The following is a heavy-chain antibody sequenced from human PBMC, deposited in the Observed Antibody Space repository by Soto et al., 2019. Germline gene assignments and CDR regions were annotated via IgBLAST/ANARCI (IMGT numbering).Heavy chain of an antibody. Sequence: PSQTLSLTCVISGDSVSSNSAAWNWIRQSPSRGLEWLGRTYYRSKWYNDYAVSVKSRITINPDTSKNQFSLQLNSVTPEDTAVYYCARDLTVAATEGYYYYYGMDVWGQGTTVTVSS. V-gene: IGHV6-1*01. D-gene: IGHD6-19*01. J-gene: IGHJ6*02. CDR3: ARDLTVAATEGYYYYYGMDV. CDR1: GDSVSSNSAA. CDR2: TYYRSKWYN.